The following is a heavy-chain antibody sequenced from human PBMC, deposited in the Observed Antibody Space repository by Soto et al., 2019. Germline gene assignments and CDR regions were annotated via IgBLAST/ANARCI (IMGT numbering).Heavy chain of an antibody. J-gene: IGHJ4*02. V-gene: IGHV3-23*01. CDR1: GFTFSSYA. CDR2: ITGSGGST. D-gene: IGHD3-16*01. CDR3: ATDRVDLRPYY. Sequence: GGSLRLSCAASGFTFSSYAMTWVRQAPGKGLEWVSTITGSGGSTYYAGSVKGRFTITRDNSKNTLYLQMNSLRAEDTAVYYCATDRVDLRPYYWGQGALVTVSS.